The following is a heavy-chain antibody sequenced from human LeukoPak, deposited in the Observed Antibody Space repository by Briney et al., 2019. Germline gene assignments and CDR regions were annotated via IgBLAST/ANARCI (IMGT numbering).Heavy chain of an antibody. J-gene: IGHJ6*02. CDR3: AKDQFGYSSGWYYYGMDV. Sequence: GRSLRLSCAASGFTFSSYGMHWVRQAPGKGLEWVAVISYDGSNKNYADSVKGRFTISRDNSKNTLYLQMNSLRAEDTAVYYCAKDQFGYSSGWYYYGMDVWGQGTTVTVSS. CDR2: ISYDGSNK. D-gene: IGHD6-19*01. CDR1: GFTFSSYG. V-gene: IGHV3-30*18.